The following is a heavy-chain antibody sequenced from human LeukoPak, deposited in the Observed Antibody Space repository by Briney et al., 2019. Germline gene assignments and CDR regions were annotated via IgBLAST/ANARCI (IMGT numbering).Heavy chain of an antibody. CDR1: GFTFSNAW. Sequence: PGGSLRLSCAASGFTFSNAWMTWVRQAPGKGLEWVGRIKSEPDGGTTDYAAPVKGKFTISRDDSKNTLYLQMNSLRAEDTALYYCTTDDRGYSYAPRYWGQGTLVTVSS. CDR3: TTDDRGYSYAPRY. J-gene: IGHJ4*02. CDR2: IKSEPDGGTT. V-gene: IGHV3-15*01. D-gene: IGHD5-18*01.